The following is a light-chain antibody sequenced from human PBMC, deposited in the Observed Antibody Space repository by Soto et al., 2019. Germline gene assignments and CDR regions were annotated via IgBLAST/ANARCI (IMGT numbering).Light chain of an antibody. V-gene: IGLV4-69*01. CDR1: SGHSSYA. CDR3: QTWDTGARVV. CDR2: LSSDGSH. J-gene: IGLJ2*01. Sequence: QLVLTQSPSASASLGASVKLTCTLSSGHSSYAIAWPQQQPEKGPRYLMKLSSDGSHSKGDGIPDRFSGSSSGAERYLTISRLQSEDEADYYCQTWDTGARVVFGGGTKLTVL.